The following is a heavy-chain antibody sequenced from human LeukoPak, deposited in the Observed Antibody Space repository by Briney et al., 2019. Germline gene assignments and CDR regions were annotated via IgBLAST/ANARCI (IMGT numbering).Heavy chain of an antibody. V-gene: IGHV4-59*02. J-gene: IGHJ5*02. CDR3: ARDREYSSSGLVWFDP. Sequence: SETLFLTCTVSGXSVSGYYWSWIRQPPGKGREWIGYIYYSGSTNYNPSLKSRVTISVDTSENQFSLKLTSVTAADTAVYYCARDREYSSSGLVWFDPWGHGILVTVSS. D-gene: IGHD6-6*01. CDR1: GXSVSGYY. CDR2: IYYSGST.